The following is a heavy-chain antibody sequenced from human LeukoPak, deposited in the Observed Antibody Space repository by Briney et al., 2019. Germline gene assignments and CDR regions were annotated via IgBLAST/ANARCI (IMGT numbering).Heavy chain of an antibody. V-gene: IGHV1-2*02. CDR3: ARDPHQPITIFGVVIDGPLYFDY. Sequence: GASVKVSCKASGYTFTGYYMHWVRQAPGQGLEWMGWINPNSGGTNYAQKFQGRVTMTRDTSISTAYMELSRLRSDDTAVYYCARDPHQPITIFGVVIDGPLYFDYWGQGTLVTVSS. CDR1: GYTFTGYY. CDR2: INPNSGGT. J-gene: IGHJ4*02. D-gene: IGHD3-3*01.